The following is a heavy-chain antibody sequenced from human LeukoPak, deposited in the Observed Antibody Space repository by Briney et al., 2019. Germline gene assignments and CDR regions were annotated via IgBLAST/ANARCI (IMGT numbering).Heavy chain of an antibody. CDR3: ARNYYASSGWEYFDY. V-gene: IGHV3-11*01. Sequence: GGSLRLSCAASGFTFSDYYMSWIRQAPGKGLEWVSYISSSGSTIYYADSVKGRFTISRDNAKNPLYLQMNSLRAEDTAVYYCARNYYASSGWEYFDYWGQGTLVTVSS. CDR1: GFTFSDYY. CDR2: ISSSGSTI. D-gene: IGHD3-22*01. J-gene: IGHJ4*02.